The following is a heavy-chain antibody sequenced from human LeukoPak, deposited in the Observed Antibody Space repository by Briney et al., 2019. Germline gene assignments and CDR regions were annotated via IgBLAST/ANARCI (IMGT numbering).Heavy chain of an antibody. CDR2: INPNSGAT. Sequence: ASVKASCKASGYTFNSYGLTWVRQAPGQGLEWMGWINPNSGATKYAQKFQGRVSMTRDTSINTAYMDLTNLRSDDTAIFYCARVKKLMPELEFWGQGTLVTVSS. J-gene: IGHJ4*02. CDR3: ARVKKLMPELEF. V-gene: IGHV1-2*02. D-gene: IGHD2-2*01. CDR1: GYTFNSYG.